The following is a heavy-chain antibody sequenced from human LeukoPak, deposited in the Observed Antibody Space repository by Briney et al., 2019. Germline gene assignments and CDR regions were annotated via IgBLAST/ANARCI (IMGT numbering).Heavy chain of an antibody. CDR3: ARGSHYGDHDYLDY. J-gene: IGHJ4*02. CDR2: IYYSGST. D-gene: IGHD4-17*01. CDR1: GGSISSYY. Sequence: SETLSLTCTVSGGSISSYYWSWIRQPPGKGLEWIGYIYYSGSTNYNPSLKSRVSISVDTSKNQFSLKLSSVTAADTAVYYCARGSHYGDHDYLDYWGQGTLVTVSS. V-gene: IGHV4-59*01.